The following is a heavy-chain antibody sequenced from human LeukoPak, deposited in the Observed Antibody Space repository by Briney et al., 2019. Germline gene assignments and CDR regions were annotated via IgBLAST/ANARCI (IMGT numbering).Heavy chain of an antibody. CDR3: AGPRQWLVRAPDAFDI. V-gene: IGHV4-34*01. CDR2: INHSGST. D-gene: IGHD6-19*01. J-gene: IGHJ3*02. CDR1: GGSFSGYY. Sequence: SETLSLTCAVYGGSFSGYYWSWIRQPPGKGLEWIGEINHSGSTNYNPSLKSRVTISVDTSKNQFSLKLSSVTAADTAVYYCAGPRQWLVRAPDAFDIWGQGTMVTVSS.